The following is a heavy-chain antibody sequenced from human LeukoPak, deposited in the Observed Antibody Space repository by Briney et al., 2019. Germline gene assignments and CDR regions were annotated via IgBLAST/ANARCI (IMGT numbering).Heavy chain of an antibody. CDR2: INPNNGGT. CDR1: GYTSTGYH. CDR3: ASAIVVVPAALC. D-gene: IGHD2-2*01. V-gene: IGHV1-2*02. Sequence: GASVTVSCKASGYTSTGYHMHWVRQAPGQGLEWMGLINPNNGGTNYEQKFQGRVTMTRDTSISTAYMELSRLRSDDTAVYYCASAIVVVPAALCWGQGTLVTVSS. J-gene: IGHJ1*01.